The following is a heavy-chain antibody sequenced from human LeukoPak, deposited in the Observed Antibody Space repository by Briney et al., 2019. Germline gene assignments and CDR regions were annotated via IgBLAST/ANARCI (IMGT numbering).Heavy chain of an antibody. V-gene: IGHV1-69*13. CDR2: IIPIFGTA. CDR1: GGTFSSYA. J-gene: IGHJ6*03. CDR3: ARGRFGYCSSTSCYKGIYYYYYMDV. Sequence: ASVKVSCKASGGTFSSYAISWVRRAPGQGLEWMGGIIPIFGTANYAQKFQGRVTITADESTSTAYMELSSLRSEDTAVYYCARGRFGYCSSTSCYKGIYYYYYMDVWGKGTTVTISS. D-gene: IGHD2-2*02.